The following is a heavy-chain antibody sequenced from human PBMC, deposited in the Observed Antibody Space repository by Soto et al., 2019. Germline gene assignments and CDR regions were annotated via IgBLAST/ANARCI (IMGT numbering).Heavy chain of an antibody. CDR3: AKDRRPQTYYYDSSGYYYPADAFDI. CDR2: ISGSGGST. Sequence: PGGSLRLSCAASGFTISSYAMSWVRQAPGEGLAWVSAISGSGGSTYYADSVKGRFTISRDNSKNTLYLQMNSLRAEDTAVYYCAKDRRPQTYYYDSSGYYYPADAFDIWGQGTMVTVSS. V-gene: IGHV3-23*01. CDR1: GFTISSYA. J-gene: IGHJ3*02. D-gene: IGHD3-22*01.